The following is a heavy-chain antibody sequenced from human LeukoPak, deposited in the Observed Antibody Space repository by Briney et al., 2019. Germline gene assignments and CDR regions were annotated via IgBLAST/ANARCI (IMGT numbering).Heavy chain of an antibody. Sequence: ASVKVSCKASGYTFISYDINWVRQASGQGLEWMGWMNPNNGRTGYAQKFQGRVTMTRNSSISTVYMELNTLRSEDTAVYYCARGSWITGTTSYYYHMDVWGKGTTVTASS. CDR3: ARGSWITGTTSYYYHMDV. V-gene: IGHV1-8*01. CDR2: MNPNNGRT. J-gene: IGHJ6*03. CDR1: GYTFISYD. D-gene: IGHD1-7*01.